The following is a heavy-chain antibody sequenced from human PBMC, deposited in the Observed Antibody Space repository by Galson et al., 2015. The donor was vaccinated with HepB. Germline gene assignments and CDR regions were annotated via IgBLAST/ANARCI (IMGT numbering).Heavy chain of an antibody. D-gene: IGHD3-10*01. CDR2: IWYDGSNK. CDR3: AREGDYYGSGMGWFDP. V-gene: IGHV3-33*01. CDR1: GFTFSSYG. Sequence: SLRLSCAASGFTFSSYGMHWVRQAPGKGLEWVAVIWYDGSNKYYADSVKGRFTISRDNSKNTLYLQMNSLRAEDTAVYYCAREGDYYGSGMGWFDPWGQGTLVTVSS. J-gene: IGHJ5*02.